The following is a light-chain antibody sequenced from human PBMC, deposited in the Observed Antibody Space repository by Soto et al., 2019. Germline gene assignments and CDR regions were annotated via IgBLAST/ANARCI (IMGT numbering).Light chain of an antibody. V-gene: IGLV2-14*01. CDR2: EVE. Sequence: QSALTQPASVSGSPGQSITISCTGTSRDVGGYNYVSWHQQHPGKAPKVMIYEVEYRPSGVSDRFSGSKSGNTASLTISGLQPEDEADYYCNSDTSSNTWVSGGGTKVTVL. CDR3: NSDTSSNTWV. CDR1: SRDVGGYNY. J-gene: IGLJ3*02.